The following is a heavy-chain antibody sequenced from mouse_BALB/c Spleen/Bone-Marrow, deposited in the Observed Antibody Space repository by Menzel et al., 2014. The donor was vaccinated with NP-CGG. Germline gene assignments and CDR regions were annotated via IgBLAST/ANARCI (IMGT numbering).Heavy chain of an antibody. CDR1: GYTFTGYN. Sequence: SGAELVKPGASVKMSCKASGYTFTGYNMHWVKQTPGQGLEWIGAICPGNGDTSYNQKFKGKATLTADKSSSTAYMQLSSLTSEDSAVYYCARWGWDRFAYWGQGTLVTVSA. D-gene: IGHD4-1*01. J-gene: IGHJ3*01. CDR2: ICPGNGDT. V-gene: IGHV1-12*01. CDR3: ARWGWDRFAY.